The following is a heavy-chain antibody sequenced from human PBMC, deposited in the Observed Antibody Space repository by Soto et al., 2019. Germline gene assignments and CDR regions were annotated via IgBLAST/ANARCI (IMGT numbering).Heavy chain of an antibody. V-gene: IGHV4-39*01. Sequence: SETRSLTCTVSGVSISSSSYYWGWIPQPPGKGLEWIGSIYYSGSTYYNPSLKSRVTISVDTSKNQFSLKLSSVTAADTAVYYCARGENYYDSSGYYYWGAFDIWGQGTMVT. CDR2: IYYSGST. D-gene: IGHD3-22*01. CDR3: ARGENYYDSSGYYYWGAFDI. CDR1: GVSISSSSYY. J-gene: IGHJ3*02.